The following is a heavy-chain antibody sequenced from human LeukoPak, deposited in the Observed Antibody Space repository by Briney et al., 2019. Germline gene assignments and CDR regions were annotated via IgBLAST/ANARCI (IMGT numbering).Heavy chain of an antibody. J-gene: IGHJ4*02. CDR1: GFTFSSYA. D-gene: IGHD1-7*01. V-gene: IGHV3-23*01. CDR3: ARKAQYNGHYPLDY. Sequence: GGSLRLSCAASGFTFSSYAMTWVRQAAGKGLEWVSGTSDRGDYTYYADSVKGRFTISRDSSKNTLFLQMNSLRAEDTALYFCARKAQYNGHYPLDYWGQGTLVTVSS. CDR2: TSDRGDYT.